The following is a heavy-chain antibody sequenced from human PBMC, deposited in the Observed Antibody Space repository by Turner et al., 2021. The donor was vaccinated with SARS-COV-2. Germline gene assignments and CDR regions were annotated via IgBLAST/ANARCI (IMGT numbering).Heavy chain of an antibody. CDR2: IYWDDDR. D-gene: IGHD3-9*01. J-gene: IGHJ4*02. CDR3: AHGAGWLSDY. CDR1: GFSLSSSAVG. V-gene: IGHV2-5*02. Sequence: QNTLKESGPTLVQPTQTLTLTCTFSGFSLSSSAVGVGWIRQPPGKALEWLGLIYWDDDRRYSPYMNNRVTITKDTSRNQVVLTMTDMDPVDTATYYCAHGAGWLSDYWGQGTLVTVSS.